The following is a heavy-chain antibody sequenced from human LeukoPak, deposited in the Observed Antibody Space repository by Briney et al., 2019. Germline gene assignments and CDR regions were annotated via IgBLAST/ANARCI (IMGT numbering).Heavy chain of an antibody. Sequence: GGSLRLSCAASGFTFDDYAMHWVRQAPGKGLEWVSLISWDGGSTYYADSVKGRFTISRDNSKNTLYLQMNSLRAEDTAVYYCAKDRRSTAMVMLLWDYWGQGTLVTVSS. CDR3: AKDRRSTAMVMLLWDY. V-gene: IGHV3-43D*04. J-gene: IGHJ4*02. CDR1: GFTFDDYA. CDR2: ISWDGGST. D-gene: IGHD5-18*01.